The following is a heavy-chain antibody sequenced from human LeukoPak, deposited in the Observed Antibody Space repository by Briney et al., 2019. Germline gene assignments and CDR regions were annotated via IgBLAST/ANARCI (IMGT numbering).Heavy chain of an antibody. V-gene: IGHV4-39*01. J-gene: IGHJ4*02. CDR3: ASPGGANYYDSSGYYYPY. CDR1: GGSISSSSYY. CDR2: IYYSGST. Sequence: SETLSLTCTVSGGSISSSSYYWGWIRQPPGKGLEWIGSIYYSGSTYYNPSLKSRATISVDTSKNQFSLKLSSVTAADTAVYYCASPGGANYYDSSGYYYPYWGQGTLVTVSS. D-gene: IGHD3-22*01.